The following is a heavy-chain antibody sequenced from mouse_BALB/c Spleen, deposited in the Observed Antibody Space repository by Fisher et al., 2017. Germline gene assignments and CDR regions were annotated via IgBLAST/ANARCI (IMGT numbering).Heavy chain of an antibody. J-gene: IGHJ4*01. CDR3: SEDSAVYYCARYGYLYAMDY. D-gene: IGHD2-2*01. Sequence: LKFKGKATLTADKSSSTAYMHLSSLTSEDSAVYYCARYGYLYAMDYWGQGTSVTVSS. V-gene: IGHV1-4*01.